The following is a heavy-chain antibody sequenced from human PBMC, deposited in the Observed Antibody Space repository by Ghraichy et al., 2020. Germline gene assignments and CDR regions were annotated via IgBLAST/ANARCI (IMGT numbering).Heavy chain of an antibody. V-gene: IGHV3-15*01. CDR2: IKSKTDGGTT. CDR3: TTGLTYDF. D-gene: IGHD3-3*01. Sequence: GSLRLSCAASGFTFSNAWMSWARQAAGKGREWVGRIKSKTDGGTTDYAAPVKGRFTISRDDSKNKVYLQMTSLKTEDTAVYYCTTGLTYDFWGQGTLVTVSS. J-gene: IGHJ4*02. CDR1: GFTFSNAW.